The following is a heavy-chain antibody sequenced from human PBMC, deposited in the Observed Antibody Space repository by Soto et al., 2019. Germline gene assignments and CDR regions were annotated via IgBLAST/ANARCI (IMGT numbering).Heavy chain of an antibody. CDR3: AGRSSLASVQVYFGEISNYNWFDP. D-gene: IGHD3-10*01. J-gene: IGHJ5*02. CDR1: NGSISSAIYY. V-gene: IGHV4-39*01. Sequence: QLQLQESGPGLVKPSETLSLTCTVSNGSISSAIYYWGWIRQPPGKGLEWIGSIYHSGSTYYNPSHQGRVTISVDTSKNQFSLKLSSVTAADTAVYFCAGRSSLASVQVYFGEISNYNWFDPWGQGTLVTVSS. CDR2: IYHSGST.